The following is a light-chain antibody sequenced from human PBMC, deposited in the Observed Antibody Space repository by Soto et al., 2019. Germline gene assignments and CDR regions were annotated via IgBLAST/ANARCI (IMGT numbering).Light chain of an antibody. CDR3: QQYNNWPET. V-gene: IGKV3-15*01. Sequence: EIVMTQSPATLSVSPGERATLSCRASQSVSSNLAWYQQKPGQAPRLLIYGASTRATGIPGRFSGSGSGTEFTLTISSLQSKDFAVYYCQQYNNWPETFGQGTKVEIK. J-gene: IGKJ1*01. CDR2: GAS. CDR1: QSVSSN.